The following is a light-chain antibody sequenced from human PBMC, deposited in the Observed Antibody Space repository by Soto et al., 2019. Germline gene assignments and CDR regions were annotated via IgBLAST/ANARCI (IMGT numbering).Light chain of an antibody. CDR2: AAS. J-gene: IGKJ1*01. V-gene: IGKV1-39*01. CDR3: QQSYSTPWA. CDR1: QDISNY. Sequence: DIQMTQSPPSLSASLGDRVTITCQASQDISNYLNWYQQKPGKAPKLLIYAASSLQSGVPSRFSGSGSGTDFTLTISSLQPEDFATYYCQQSYSTPWAFGQGTKVDI.